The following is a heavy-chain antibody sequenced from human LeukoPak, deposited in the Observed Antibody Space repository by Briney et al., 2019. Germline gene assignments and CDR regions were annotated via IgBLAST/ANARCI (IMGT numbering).Heavy chain of an antibody. V-gene: IGHV4-61*02. CDR1: GGSISSGSYY. D-gene: IGHD3-9*01. CDR3: AREGSLLRYPAWWFDP. J-gene: IGHJ5*02. Sequence: PSGTLSLTCAVSGGSISSGSYYWSWIRQPAGKGLEWIGRIYTSGSTNYNPSLKSRVSISVDTSKNQFSLKLSSVTAADTAVYYCAREGSLLRYPAWWFDPWGQGTLVTVSS. CDR2: IYTSGST.